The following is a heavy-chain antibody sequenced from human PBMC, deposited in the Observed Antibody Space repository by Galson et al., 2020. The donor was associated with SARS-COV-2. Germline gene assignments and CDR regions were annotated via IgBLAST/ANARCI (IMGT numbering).Heavy chain of an antibody. D-gene: IGHD2-2*03. CDR2: REERGRK. CDR3: ARVLDIVVVPAAPWGAFDI. J-gene: IGHJ3*02. Sequence: SETLSLTCTGEGYSRRSGDYGGGRGKRGGKGRERKGRREERGRKKKKERTKSRVTISVDTSKNQFYLKLSSVTAADTAVYYCARVLDIVVVPAAPWGAFDIWGQGTMVTVSS. CDR1: GYSRRSGDY. V-gene: IGHV4-38-2*02.